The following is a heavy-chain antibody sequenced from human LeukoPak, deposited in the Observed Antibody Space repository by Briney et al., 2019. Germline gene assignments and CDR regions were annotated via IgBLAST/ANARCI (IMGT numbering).Heavy chain of an antibody. CDR1: GFTFSTYA. CDR2: ISSSGSTI. Sequence: GGSLRLSCAASGFTFSTYAMSWIRRAPGKGLEWVSYISSSGSTIYYADSVKGRFTISRDNAKNSLYLQMNSLRAEDTAVYYCARGFGRVVSDYWGQGTLLTVSS. J-gene: IGHJ4*02. V-gene: IGHV3-11*04. CDR3: ARGFGRVVSDY. D-gene: IGHD3-10*01.